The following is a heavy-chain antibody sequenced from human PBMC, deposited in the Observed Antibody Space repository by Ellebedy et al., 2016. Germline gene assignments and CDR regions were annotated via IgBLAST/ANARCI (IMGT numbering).Heavy chain of an antibody. CDR1: GFTVTTSY. CDR3: GKDAVTGNGRWDWLDP. V-gene: IGHV3-23*01. D-gene: IGHD1-20*01. J-gene: IGHJ5*02. Sequence: GESLKISCAASGFTVTTSYVTWVRQAPGKGLEWVSSILNTGGSTFYADSVKGRFTVSRDNSRNTLYLQMNSLRAEDSAIYYCGKDAVTGNGRWDWLDPWGQGTLVTVSS. CDR2: ILNTGGST.